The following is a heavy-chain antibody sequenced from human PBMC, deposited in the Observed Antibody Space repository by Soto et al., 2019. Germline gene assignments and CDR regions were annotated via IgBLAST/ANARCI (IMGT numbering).Heavy chain of an antibody. V-gene: IGHV4-59*01. CDR2: IFYSGST. CDR3: ASMIGDPVLSFDS. J-gene: IGHJ5*01. Sequence: QVQLQESGPGLVKPSATLSLTCTVSGGSISSYYWIWIRQPPGKGLEWIGFIFYSGSTSYNPSLKSRVTISIDTSEYQFSLKLNSVTAADTAVYYCASMIGDPVLSFDSWGQGTLVAVSS. CDR1: GGSISSYY. D-gene: IGHD3-10*02.